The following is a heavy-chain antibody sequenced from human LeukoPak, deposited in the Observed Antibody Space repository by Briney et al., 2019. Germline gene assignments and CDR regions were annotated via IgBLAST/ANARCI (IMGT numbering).Heavy chain of an antibody. J-gene: IGHJ6*03. CDR2: MSGSGGST. V-gene: IGHV3-23*01. CDR1: GFTFSSYG. D-gene: IGHD6-13*01. Sequence: GGSLRLSCAASGFTFSSYGMSWVRQAPGKGLEWVSAMSGSGGSTFYADSVKGRFTISRDNFKNTLYLQMISLRAEDTAVYYCAKTYSSSRAHYYYYYYMGVWGKGTTVTISS. CDR3: AKTYSSSRAHYYYYYYMGV.